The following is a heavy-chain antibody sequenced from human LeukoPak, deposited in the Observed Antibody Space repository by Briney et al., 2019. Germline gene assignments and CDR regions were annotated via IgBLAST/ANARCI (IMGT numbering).Heavy chain of an antibody. CDR3: ARLGTVVAATTNWFDP. V-gene: IGHV5-51*01. CDR1: GYSFTSYW. D-gene: IGHD2-15*01. Sequence: GESLQISFKGSGYSFTSYWIGWVRPMPGKGLEWMGIIYPGDSDTRYSPSFQGQVTISADKSISTAYLQWSSLKASDTAMYYCARLGTVVAATTNWFDPWGQGSLVTVSS. J-gene: IGHJ5*02. CDR2: IYPGDSDT.